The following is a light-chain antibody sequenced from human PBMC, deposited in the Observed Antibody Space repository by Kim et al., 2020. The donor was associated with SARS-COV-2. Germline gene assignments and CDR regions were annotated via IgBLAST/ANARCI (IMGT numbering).Light chain of an antibody. CDR1: QTISSW. CDR2: AAS. V-gene: IGKV1-5*01. CDR3: QQYNSYPRT. Sequence: GHRVTITGRASQTISSWLAWYQQKPEKAPKLLIYAASSLESGVPSRFSGSGSGTEFTLTISSLQPDDFATYYCQQYNSYPRTFGQGTKVDIK. J-gene: IGKJ1*01.